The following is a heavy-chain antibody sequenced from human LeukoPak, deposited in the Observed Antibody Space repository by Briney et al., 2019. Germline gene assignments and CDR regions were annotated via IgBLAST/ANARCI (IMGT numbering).Heavy chain of an antibody. J-gene: IGHJ4*02. CDR2: IKGKTDGGTT. Sequence: GGSLRLSCAASGFTFSNAWMSWVRQAPGKGLEWVGRIKGKTDGGTTDYAAPVKGRFTISRDDSKNTLYLQMNSLKTEDTAVYYCTTRGYSGSYYFDYWGQGTLVTVSS. V-gene: IGHV3-15*01. D-gene: IGHD1-26*01. CDR3: TTRGYSGSYYFDY. CDR1: GFTFSNAW.